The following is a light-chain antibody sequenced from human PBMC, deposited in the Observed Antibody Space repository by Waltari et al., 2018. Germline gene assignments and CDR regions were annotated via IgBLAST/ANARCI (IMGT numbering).Light chain of an antibody. J-gene: IGKJ3*01. CDR3: QQYHESPPIT. CDR1: QSISSQ. CDR2: GAS. V-gene: IGKV3-15*01. Sequence: EIVMTQSPATLSVSPGERDTFSCRASQSISSQLAWYQQKPGQAPRLLIYGASTRATGIPARFSGSGSGTEFTLTISSLQSEDFAVYFCQQYHESPPITFGPGTKVDIK.